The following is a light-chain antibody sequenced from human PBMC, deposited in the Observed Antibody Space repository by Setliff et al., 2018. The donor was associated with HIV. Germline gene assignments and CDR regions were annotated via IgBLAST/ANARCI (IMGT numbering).Light chain of an antibody. CDR1: SSDVGGYYS. J-gene: IGLJ1*01. Sequence: QSALTQPASVSGSPGQSITISCTGISSDVGGYYSVSWYQQHPGKAPKLMIYDVINRPSGVSNRFSGSRSGNTASLTISRLQVEDEADYYCSSYTTSSTLYVFGPGTKVTVL. CDR3: SSYTTSSTLYV. CDR2: DVI. V-gene: IGLV2-14*03.